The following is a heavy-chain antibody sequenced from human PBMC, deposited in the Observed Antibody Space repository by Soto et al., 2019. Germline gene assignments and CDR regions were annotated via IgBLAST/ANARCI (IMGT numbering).Heavy chain of an antibody. CDR3: ASGYCSSTSCYNPLDY. D-gene: IGHD2-2*02. V-gene: IGHV4-59*01. CDR2: IYYSGST. J-gene: IGHJ4*02. CDR1: GGSISIYY. Sequence: SETLSLTCTVSGGSISIYYWSWIRHPPGKGLGWIGYIYYSGSTNYNPSLKSRVTISVDTSKNQFSLKLSSVTAADTAVYYCASGYCSSTSCYNPLDYWGQGTLVTVSS.